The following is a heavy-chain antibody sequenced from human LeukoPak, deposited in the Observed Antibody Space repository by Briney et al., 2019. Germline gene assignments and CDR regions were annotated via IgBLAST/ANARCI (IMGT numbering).Heavy chain of an antibody. CDR3: ARAPHITMVRGADGLFDY. CDR2: IYYSGST. J-gene: IGHJ4*02. Sequence: PSETLSLTCTVSGGSISSGDYYWSWIRQPPGKGLEWIGYIYYSGSTYYNPSLKSRVTISVDTSKNQFSLKLSSVTAADTAVYYCARAPHITMVRGADGLFDYWGQGTLVTVSS. D-gene: IGHD3-10*01. V-gene: IGHV4-30-4*01. CDR1: GGSISSGDYY.